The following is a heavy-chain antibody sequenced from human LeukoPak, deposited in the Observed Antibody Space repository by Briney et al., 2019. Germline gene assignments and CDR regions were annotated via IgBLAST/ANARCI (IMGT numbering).Heavy chain of an antibody. CDR3: ARDYYSDSSGYYYGADY. V-gene: IGHV3-64*01. J-gene: IGHJ4*02. Sequence: GGSLRLSCAASGFTFSTYAMHWVRQAPGKGLQYVSTINNNGGSTYYATSVKGRFTISRDNSKNTLYLQMGSLRAEDMAVYYCARDYYSDSSGYYYGADYWGQGTLVIGSS. D-gene: IGHD3-22*01. CDR1: GFTFSTYA. CDR2: INNNGGST.